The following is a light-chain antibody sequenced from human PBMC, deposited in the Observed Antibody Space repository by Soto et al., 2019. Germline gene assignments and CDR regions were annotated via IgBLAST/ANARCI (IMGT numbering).Light chain of an antibody. V-gene: IGKV3-15*01. CDR1: QSLSTK. CDR2: GAS. J-gene: IGKJ4*01. CDR3: QEYNNSHPIT. Sequence: EIVMTQSPATLSVSPGESATLSCRASQSLSTKLAWYQQKPGQAPRLLIYGASTRATGIPARFSGSGSGTDVPLTISSLQSEDFSVYYWQEYNNSHPITFGGGTNVDIK.